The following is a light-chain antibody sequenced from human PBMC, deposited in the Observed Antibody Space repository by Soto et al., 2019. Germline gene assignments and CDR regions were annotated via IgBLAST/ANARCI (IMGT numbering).Light chain of an antibody. J-gene: IGKJ2*01. CDR2: GAS. Sequence: EIVMTQSPDTLSVSPGERATLSCRGSQSVSSNLAWYQQKPGQAPRLLIFGASTRATGIPARFSGSGSGTEFTLTISSLQSEDFAVYHCQQYNNWPYTFGQGTTLEIK. V-gene: IGKV3-15*01. CDR3: QQYNNWPYT. CDR1: QSVSSN.